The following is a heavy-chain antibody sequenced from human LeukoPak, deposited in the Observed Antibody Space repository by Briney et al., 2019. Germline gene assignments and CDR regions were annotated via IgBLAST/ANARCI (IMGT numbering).Heavy chain of an antibody. Sequence: PGESLRLSCAASGFTFSRYAMSWVRQAPGKGLEWVSAISDSGGSTNYADSVKGRFTISRDNSKNTLYLQMNSLRAEDTAIYYCAKDYRGSSGAYYYMDVWGKGTTVTVSS. CDR1: GFTFSRYA. CDR2: ISDSGGST. CDR3: AKDYRGSSGAYYYMDV. D-gene: IGHD3-22*01. J-gene: IGHJ6*03. V-gene: IGHV3-23*01.